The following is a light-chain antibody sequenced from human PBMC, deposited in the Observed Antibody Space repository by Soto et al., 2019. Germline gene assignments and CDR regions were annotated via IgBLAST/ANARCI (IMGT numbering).Light chain of an antibody. CDR1: SSDVGAFNY. V-gene: IGLV2-14*01. CDR3: SSYTSGSTMV. J-gene: IGLJ2*01. Sequence: QSVLTQPASVSGSPGQSITISCSGTSSDVGAFNYVSWYQQHPGKVPKLMIYEVSNRPSGVSNRFSGSKSGNTASLTISGLHAEDEADYYCSSYTSGSTMVFGGGTKLTVL. CDR2: EVS.